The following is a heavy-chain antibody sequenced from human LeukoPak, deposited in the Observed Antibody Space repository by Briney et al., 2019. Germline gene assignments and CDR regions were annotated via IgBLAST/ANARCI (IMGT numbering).Heavy chain of an antibody. Sequence: GGSLRLSCAASGFTFSSYAMSWVRQAPGKGLEWVSAISGSGGSTYYADSVKGRFTFSRDNSKNTLYLQMNSLRAEDTAVYYCAKFSRPQYYFDYWGQGTLVTVSS. CDR3: AKFSRPQYYFDY. V-gene: IGHV3-23*01. J-gene: IGHJ4*02. CDR2: ISGSGGST. D-gene: IGHD3-3*02. CDR1: GFTFSSYA.